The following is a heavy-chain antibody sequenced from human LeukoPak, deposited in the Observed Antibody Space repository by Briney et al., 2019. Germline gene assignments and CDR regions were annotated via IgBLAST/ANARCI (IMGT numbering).Heavy chain of an antibody. CDR2: ISYDGSNK. CDR3: AKEFRYYFDY. D-gene: IGHD3-10*01. V-gene: IGHV3-30-3*01. J-gene: IGHJ4*02. Sequence: GGSLRLSCAASGFTFSSYAMHWVRQAPGKGLEWVAVISYDGSNKYYADSVKGRFTISRDNSKNTLYLQMNSLRAEDTAVYYCAKEFRYYFDYWGQGTLVTVSS. CDR1: GFTFSSYA.